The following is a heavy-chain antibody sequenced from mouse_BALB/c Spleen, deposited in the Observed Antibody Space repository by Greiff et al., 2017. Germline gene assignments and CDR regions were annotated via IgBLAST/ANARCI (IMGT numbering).Heavy chain of an antibody. Sequence: EVKVVESGGGLVQPGGSLRLSCATSGFTFTDYYMSWVRQPPGKALEWLGFIRNKANGYTTEYSASVKGRFTISRDNSQSILYLQMNALRAEDTAIYYCARDAYGCFDYWGQGTTLTVSS. CDR3: ARDAYGCFDY. CDR1: GFTFTDYY. CDR2: IRNKANGYTT. V-gene: IGHV7-3*02. J-gene: IGHJ2*01. D-gene: IGHD1-2*01.